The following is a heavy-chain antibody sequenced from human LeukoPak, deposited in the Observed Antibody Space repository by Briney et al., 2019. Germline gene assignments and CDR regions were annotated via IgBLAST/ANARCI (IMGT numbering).Heavy chain of an antibody. V-gene: IGHV3-74*01. CDR2: INPAGSST. CDR1: GFTFSAYW. CDR3: ARQVNTIFGVVSHYDY. Sequence: GGSLRLSCAASGFTFSAYWMHWVRQAPGKGLVWVSRINPAGSSTDYADSVKGRFTISSDNAKNTLYLQMTSLRAEDTAVYYCARQVNTIFGVVSHYDYWGQGTLVTVSS. J-gene: IGHJ4*02. D-gene: IGHD3-3*01.